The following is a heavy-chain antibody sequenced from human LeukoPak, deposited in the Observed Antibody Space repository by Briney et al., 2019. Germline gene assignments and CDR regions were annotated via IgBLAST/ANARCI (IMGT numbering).Heavy chain of an antibody. J-gene: IGHJ4*02. V-gene: IGHV3-20*04. CDR1: GFTFHNHG. CDR3: ARVRGSYSVDY. CDR2: LSWNGGET. Sequence: GGSLRLSCAASGFTFHNHGMAWVRQAPGKGLEWVSSLSWNGGETRYADSVKGRFTISRDNAKNSLHLQMNSLRAEDTAVYYCARVRGSYSVDYWGQGTLVTVSS. D-gene: IGHD1-26*01.